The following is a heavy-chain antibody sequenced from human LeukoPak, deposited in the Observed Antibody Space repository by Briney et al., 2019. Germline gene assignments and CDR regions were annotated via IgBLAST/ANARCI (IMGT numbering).Heavy chain of an antibody. V-gene: IGHV1-18*01. J-gene: IGHJ4*02. CDR1: GYTFTSYG. CDR3: ARRVDIVATNDY. CDR2: ISAYNGNT. Sequence: ASVKVSCKASGYTFTSYGISWVRQAPGQGLEWMGWISAYNGNTNYAQKLQGRVTMTRNTSISTAYMELSSLRSEDTAVYYCARRVDIVATNDYWGQGTLVTVSS. D-gene: IGHD5-12*01.